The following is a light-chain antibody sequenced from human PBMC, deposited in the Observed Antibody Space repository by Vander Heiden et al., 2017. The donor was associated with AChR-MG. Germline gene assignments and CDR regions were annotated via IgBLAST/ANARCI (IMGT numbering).Light chain of an antibody. CDR1: NWGDQY. CDR3: QAWDSSTVV. J-gene: IGLJ2*01. V-gene: IGLV3-1*01. Sequence: SSELTQPPPVAVFPGQPASITCSRHNWGDQYSSCYQQKPGQSPMLVIYQESKRPSGIPGQFSGSNSGNTATLTIGGTQAMDEADYYCQAWDSSTVVCGGGTKLTVL. CDR2: QES.